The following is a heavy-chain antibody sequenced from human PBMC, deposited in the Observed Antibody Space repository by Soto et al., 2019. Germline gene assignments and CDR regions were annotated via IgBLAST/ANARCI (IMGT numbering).Heavy chain of an antibody. CDR2: IDPSDSYT. CDR3: ARTSMQSRGYSYGHGGMDV. J-gene: IGHJ6*02. D-gene: IGHD5-18*01. Sequence: GESLKISCKGSGYSFTSYWISWVRQMPGKGLEWMGRIDPSDSYTNYSPSFQGHITISADKSISTAYLQWSSLKASDTAMYYCARTSMQSRGYSYGHGGMDVWGQGTTVTVSS. V-gene: IGHV5-10-1*01. CDR1: GYSFTSYW.